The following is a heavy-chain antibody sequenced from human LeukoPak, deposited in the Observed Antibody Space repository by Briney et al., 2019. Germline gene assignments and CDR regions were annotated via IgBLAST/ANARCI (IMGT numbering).Heavy chain of an antibody. D-gene: IGHD3-22*01. CDR1: GFTFSSYD. V-gene: IGHV3-23*01. Sequence: AGGSLRLSCAASGFTFSSYDMNWVRQCPGKGLEWVSSISGGGDGTYYADSVKGRFTISRDNSKNTLYLQMNNLRAEDTALYYCAKDFDSYYDSTGYGTSFSYWGQGTLVTVSS. CDR2: ISGGGDGT. J-gene: IGHJ4*02. CDR3: AKDFDSYYDSTGYGTSFSY.